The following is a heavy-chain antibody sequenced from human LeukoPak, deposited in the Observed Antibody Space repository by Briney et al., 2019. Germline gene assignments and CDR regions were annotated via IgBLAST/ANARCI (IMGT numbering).Heavy chain of an antibody. V-gene: IGHV4-39*01. Sequence: SETLSLTCSVSGDSISSSSYYWGWIRQPPGKGLEWIGSIYYGENTYYNPSLKSRVTISVDASKNQFSLKLSSMTAADTAVYYCARRGRYYDNSGYYYPWGQGTLVTVSS. J-gene: IGHJ5*02. CDR2: IYYGENT. CDR3: ARRGRYYDNSGYYYP. CDR1: GDSISSSSYY. D-gene: IGHD3-22*01.